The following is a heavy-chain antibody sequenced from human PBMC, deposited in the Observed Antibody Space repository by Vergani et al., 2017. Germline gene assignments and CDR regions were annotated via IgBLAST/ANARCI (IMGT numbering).Heavy chain of an antibody. CDR3: AKDGSSSTGATPYNWFDP. V-gene: IGHV3-9*01. CDR2: ISWNSGSI. CDR1: GFTFDDYA. Sequence: EVQLVESGGGLVQPGRSLRLSCAASGFTFDDYAMHWVRQAPGKGLEWVSGISWNSGSIGYADSVKGRFTISRDNAKNSLYLQMNSLRAEDTALYYCAKDGSSSTGATPYNWFDPWGQGTLVTVSS. D-gene: IGHD2-2*01. J-gene: IGHJ5*02.